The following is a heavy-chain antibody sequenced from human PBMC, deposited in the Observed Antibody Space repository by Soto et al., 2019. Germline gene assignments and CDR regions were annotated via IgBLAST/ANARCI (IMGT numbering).Heavy chain of an antibody. D-gene: IGHD3-22*01. CDR3: AKDRTYYYDSIGPFRGKFDY. J-gene: IGHJ4*02. V-gene: IGHV3-23*01. CDR1: GFTFSSYA. Sequence: GGSLRLSCAASGFTFSSYAMSWVRQAPGKGLEWVSAISGSGGSTYYADSVKGRFTISRDNSKNTLYLQMNSLRAEDTAVYYCAKDRTYYYDSIGPFRGKFDYWGQGTLVTVSS. CDR2: ISGSGGST.